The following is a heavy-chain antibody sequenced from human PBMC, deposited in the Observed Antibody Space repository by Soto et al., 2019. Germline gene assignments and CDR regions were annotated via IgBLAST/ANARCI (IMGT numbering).Heavy chain of an antibody. CDR3: AKGNTYYYGSGSSYQGAFDI. D-gene: IGHD3-10*01. J-gene: IGHJ3*02. Sequence: GGSLRLSCAASGFTFSSYGMHWVRQAPGKGLEWVAVISYDGSNKYYADSVKGRCTISRDNSKNTLYLQMNSLRAEDTAVYYCAKGNTYYYGSGSSYQGAFDIWGQGTMVTVSS. V-gene: IGHV3-30*18. CDR1: GFTFSSYG. CDR2: ISYDGSNK.